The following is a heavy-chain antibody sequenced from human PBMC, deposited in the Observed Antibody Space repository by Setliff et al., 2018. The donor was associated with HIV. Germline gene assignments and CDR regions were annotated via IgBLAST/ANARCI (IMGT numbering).Heavy chain of an antibody. V-gene: IGHV4-59*11. D-gene: IGHD3-10*01. CDR1: GGSISSHY. Sequence: SETLSLTCTVSGGSISSHYWSWIRQPPGKGLEWIGYIYYSGSTNYNPSLKSRVTISVDTPKNQFSLKLSSVTAADTAVYYCARTFVVFRVRGVSSVYMDVWGKGTTVTVS. J-gene: IGHJ6*03. CDR3: ARTFVVFRVRGVSSVYMDV. CDR2: IYYSGST.